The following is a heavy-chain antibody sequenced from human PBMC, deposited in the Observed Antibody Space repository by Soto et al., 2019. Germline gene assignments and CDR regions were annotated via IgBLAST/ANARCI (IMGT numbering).Heavy chain of an antibody. CDR1: GYTFTSYG. J-gene: IGHJ6*02. V-gene: IGHV1-18*04. CDR2: ISAYTGNT. Sequence: QVQLVQSGAEVKKPGASVKVSCKASGYTFTSYGISWVRQAPGQGLEWMGWISAYTGNTNYAQKLQGRVTMTTDTSTSTAYMELRSLRSDDTAVYYCARDVIAAAPVGSDYGMDVWGQGTTVTVSS. D-gene: IGHD6-13*01. CDR3: ARDVIAAAPVGSDYGMDV.